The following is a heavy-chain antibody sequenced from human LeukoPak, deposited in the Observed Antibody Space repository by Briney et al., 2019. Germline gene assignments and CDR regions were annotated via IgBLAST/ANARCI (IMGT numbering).Heavy chain of an antibody. D-gene: IGHD3-22*01. CDR2: INPNSGGT. V-gene: IGHV1-2*06. CDR3: ARVGYYESSGYYEY. Sequence: ASVKVSCKASGYTLTDYYMHWVRRAPGQGLEWMGRINPNSGGTNYAQKFQGRVTMTRDTSISTVYMELSRLRSDDTAVYYCARVGYYESSGYYEYWGQGTLVTVSS. J-gene: IGHJ4*02. CDR1: GYTLTDYY.